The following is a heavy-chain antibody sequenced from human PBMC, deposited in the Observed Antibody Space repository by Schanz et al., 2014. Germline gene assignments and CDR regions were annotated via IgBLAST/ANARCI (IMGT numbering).Heavy chain of an antibody. D-gene: IGHD3-22*01. CDR1: GGSMSSFY. V-gene: IGHV4-4*07. J-gene: IGHJ4*02. CDR3: ATWSGDDSGGHGQFDY. CDR2: ISTSGGT. Sequence: QVQLQESGPGLVKPSETLSLTCTVSGGSMSSFYWNWIRQPAGKGLEWIGRISTSGGTNYNPSLRVEVSLAIGTSKANCSLRLRLQTAADTAVYYCATWSGDDSGGHGQFDYWGQGALVTVSS.